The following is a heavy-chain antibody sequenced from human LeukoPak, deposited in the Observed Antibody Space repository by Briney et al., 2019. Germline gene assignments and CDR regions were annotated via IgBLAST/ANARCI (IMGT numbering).Heavy chain of an antibody. CDR3: ARGGATVGATWVH. CDR1: GLTFSSYS. V-gene: IGHV3-21*01. D-gene: IGHD1-26*01. CDR2: ISSCSGYI. Sequence: PGGSLRLSCAASGLTFSSYSMNWARQAPGKGLEWVSSISSCSGYIYYADSVKGRFTISRDNAKNSLYLQMNSLRAEDTAVYYCARGGATVGATWVHWGQGTLVIVSS. J-gene: IGHJ4*02.